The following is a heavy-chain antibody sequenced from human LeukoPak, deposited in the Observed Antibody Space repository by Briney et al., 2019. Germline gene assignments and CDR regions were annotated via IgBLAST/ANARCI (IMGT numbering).Heavy chain of an antibody. J-gene: IGHJ6*03. D-gene: IGHD6-6*01. Sequence: ASVKVSCKASGYTFTSYYMHWVRQAPGQGLEWMGIINPSGGSTSYAQKFQGRVTMTRDMSTSTVYMELSSLRSEDTAVYYCARDLYSSSSVDYYYMDVWGQGTTVTVSS. V-gene: IGHV1-46*01. CDR3: ARDLYSSSSVDYYYMDV. CDR1: GYTFTSYY. CDR2: INPSGGST.